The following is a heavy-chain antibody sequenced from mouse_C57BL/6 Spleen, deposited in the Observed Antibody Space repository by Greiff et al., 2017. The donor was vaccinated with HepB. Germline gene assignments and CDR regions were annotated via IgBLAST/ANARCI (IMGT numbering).Heavy chain of an antibody. D-gene: IGHD2-1*01. J-gene: IGHJ3*01. V-gene: IGHV5-6*01. CDR3: ARHDGNLAWFAY. CDR1: GFTFSSYG. Sequence: EVKLMESGGDLVKPGGSLKLSCAASGFTFSSYGMSWVRQTPDKRLEWVATISSGGSYTYYPDSVKGRFTISRDNAKNTLDLQMSSLKSEDTAMYYCARHDGNLAWFAYWGQGTLVTVSA. CDR2: ISSGGSYT.